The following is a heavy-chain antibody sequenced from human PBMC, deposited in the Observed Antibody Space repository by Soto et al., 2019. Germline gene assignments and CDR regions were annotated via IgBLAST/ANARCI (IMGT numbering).Heavy chain of an antibody. V-gene: IGHV1-3*01. J-gene: IGHJ4*02. CDR1: GYTFTSYA. D-gene: IGHD1-26*01. CDR3: ARDVRVLSGGVFSGSLGY. Sequence: QVQLVQSGAEVKKPGASVKVSCKASGYTFTSYAMHWVRQAPGQRLEWMGWINAGNGNTKYSQKFQGRVTITRDTSASTAYMELSSLRSEDTAVYYCARDVRVLSGGVFSGSLGYWGQGTLVTVSS. CDR2: INAGNGNT.